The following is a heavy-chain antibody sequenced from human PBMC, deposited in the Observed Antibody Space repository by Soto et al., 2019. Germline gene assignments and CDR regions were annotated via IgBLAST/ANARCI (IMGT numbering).Heavy chain of an antibody. Sequence: SQTLSLTCAISGDSVSSNSAAWNWIRQSPSRGLEWLGRTYYRSKWYNDYAVSVKSRITINPDTSKNQFSLQLNSVTPEDTAVYYCAREPTIFGVVIPGYYYYYGMDVWGQGTPVTGPS. CDR1: GDSVSSNSAA. CDR2: TYYRSKWYN. J-gene: IGHJ6*02. CDR3: AREPTIFGVVIPGYYYYYGMDV. V-gene: IGHV6-1*01. D-gene: IGHD3-3*01.